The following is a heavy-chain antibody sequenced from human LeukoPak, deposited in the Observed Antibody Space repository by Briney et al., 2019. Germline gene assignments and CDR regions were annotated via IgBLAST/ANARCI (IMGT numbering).Heavy chain of an antibody. CDR2: IYYSGST. Sequence: SETLSLTCTVSGGSISSYYWSWIRQPPGKGLEWIGYIYYSGSTNYNPSLKSRVTISRDTSKSQFSLKLMSVTAADTAVYYCARGPYYYDSSGDWGQGTLVTVSS. CDR3: ARGPYYYDSSGD. D-gene: IGHD3-22*01. J-gene: IGHJ4*02. V-gene: IGHV4-59*01. CDR1: GGSISSYY.